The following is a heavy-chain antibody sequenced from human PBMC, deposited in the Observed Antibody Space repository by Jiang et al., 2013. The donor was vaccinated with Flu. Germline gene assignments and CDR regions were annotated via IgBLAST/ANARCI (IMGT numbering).Heavy chain of an antibody. V-gene: IGHV4-61*02. D-gene: IGHD6-19*01. Sequence: PGLVKPSQTLSLTCTVSGGSISSGSYYWSWIRQPAGKGLEWIGRIYTSGSTNYNPSLKSRVTISVDTSKNQFSLKLSSVTAADTAVYYCARSGGWPRDGPPYWYFDLWGRGTLVTVSS. CDR2: IYTSGST. J-gene: IGHJ2*01. CDR1: GGSISSGSYY. CDR3: ARSGGWPRDGPPYWYFDL.